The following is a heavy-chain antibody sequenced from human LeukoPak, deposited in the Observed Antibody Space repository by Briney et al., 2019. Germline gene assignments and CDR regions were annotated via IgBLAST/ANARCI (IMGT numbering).Heavy chain of an antibody. J-gene: IGHJ3*02. Sequence: GGSLRLSCAASGFTVSSNYMSWVRQAPGQGLEWVSAISGSGASTYYADSVKGRFTISRDNSKNTLYVQMNSLRAEDTAVYYCAKSQFGGVFDGFDIWGQGTMVTVSS. V-gene: IGHV3-23*01. D-gene: IGHD3-16*01. CDR1: GFTVSSNY. CDR3: AKSQFGGVFDGFDI. CDR2: ISGSGAST.